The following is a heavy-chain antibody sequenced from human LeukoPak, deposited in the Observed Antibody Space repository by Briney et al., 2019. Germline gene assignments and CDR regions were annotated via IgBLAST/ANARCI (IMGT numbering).Heavy chain of an antibody. CDR2: IYYSGST. CDR1: GGSISSGGYY. J-gene: IGHJ6*02. V-gene: IGHV4-31*03. D-gene: IGHD6-13*01. CDR3: ASGYIGSSWYPYYYYGMDV. Sequence: SEALSLTCTVSGGSISSGGYYWSWIRQHPGKGLEWIGYIYYSGSTYYNPSLKSRVTISVDTSKNQFSLKLSSVTAADTAVYYCASGYIGSSWYPYYYYGMDVWGQGTTVTVSS.